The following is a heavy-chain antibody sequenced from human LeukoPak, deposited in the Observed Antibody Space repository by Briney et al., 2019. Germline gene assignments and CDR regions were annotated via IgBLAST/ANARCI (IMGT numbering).Heavy chain of an antibody. D-gene: IGHD4-17*01. CDR3: ATTPRDYYYGMDV. CDR1: GYTFTGYF. J-gene: IGHJ6*02. CDR2: INPNSGGT. V-gene: IGHV1-2*02. Sequence: ASVKVSCKASGYTFTGYFMHWVRQAPGQGLEWMGWINPNSGGTNYAQKFQGRVTMTRDTSISTAYMELSRLRSDDTAVYYCATTPRDYYYGMDVWGQGTTVTVSS.